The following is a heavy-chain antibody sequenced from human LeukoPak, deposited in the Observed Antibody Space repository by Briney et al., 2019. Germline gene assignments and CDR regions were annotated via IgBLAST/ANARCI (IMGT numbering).Heavy chain of an antibody. CDR2: IYYSGST. CDR1: GGSISSSSYS. J-gene: IGHJ4*02. V-gene: IGHV4-39*01. Sequence: SETLSLTCTVSGGSISSSSYSWGWIRQPPGKGLEWIGSIYYSGSTYYNPSLKSRVTTSVDTSKNQFSLKLSSVTAADTAVYYCARHPSGSYYVFDYWGQGTLVTVSS. CDR3: ARHPSGSYYVFDY. D-gene: IGHD1-26*01.